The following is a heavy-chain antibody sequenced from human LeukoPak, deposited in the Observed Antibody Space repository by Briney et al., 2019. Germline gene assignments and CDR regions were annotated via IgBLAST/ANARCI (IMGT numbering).Heavy chain of an antibody. Sequence: PGGSLRLSCAASGFTFTNYWMHWVRQAPGKGLVWVSRIDIDGTGTSYADSVKGRFTISRGNAKNTVSLQMNSLKAEDTAVYYCGTVFDHWGPGILVTVSS. J-gene: IGHJ4*02. CDR3: GTVFDH. V-gene: IGHV3-74*01. CDR1: GFTFTNYW. CDR2: IDIDGTGT.